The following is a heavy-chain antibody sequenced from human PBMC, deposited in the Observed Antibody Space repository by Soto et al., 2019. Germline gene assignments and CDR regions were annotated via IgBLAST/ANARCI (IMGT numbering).Heavy chain of an antibody. CDR1: GGSFSGYY. V-gene: IGHV4-34*01. J-gene: IGHJ4*02. CDR2: INHSGST. CDR3: ARRSYDFRSGYYKPHFDY. Sequence: LSLTCAVYGGSFSGYYWSWIRQPPGKGLEWIGEINHSGSTNYNPSLKSRVTISVDTSKNQFSLKLSSVTAADTAVYYCARRSYDFRSGYYKPHFDYWGQGTLVTVSS. D-gene: IGHD3-3*01.